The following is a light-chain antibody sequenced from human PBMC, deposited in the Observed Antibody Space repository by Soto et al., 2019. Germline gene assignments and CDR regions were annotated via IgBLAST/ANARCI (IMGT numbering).Light chain of an antibody. CDR3: QQRSNWPPIT. CDR1: QSVSSN. CDR2: DVS. Sequence: EIVMTQSPATLSVSPGEGVTLSCRASQSVSSNLAWYQQRPGQAPRLLIYDVSNRATGIPARFSGSGSGTDFTLTISSLEPEDFAVYYCQQRSNWPPITFGQGTRLEIK. V-gene: IGKV3-11*01. J-gene: IGKJ5*01.